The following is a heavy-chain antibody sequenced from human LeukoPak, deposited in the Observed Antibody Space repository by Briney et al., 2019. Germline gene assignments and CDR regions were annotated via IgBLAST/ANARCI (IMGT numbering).Heavy chain of an antibody. CDR2: IYSSGSA. CDR3: ARFSGSYWDY. Sequence: SETLCLTCTVSGVPISNYYWSWLRQPPGKGLEWIGYIYSSGSARYNASLKSRVTISLDTSKSQFSLKLSSVTAADTAVYYCARFSGSYWDYWGQGTLVTVSS. D-gene: IGHD1-26*01. CDR1: GVPISNYY. J-gene: IGHJ4*02. V-gene: IGHV4-4*09.